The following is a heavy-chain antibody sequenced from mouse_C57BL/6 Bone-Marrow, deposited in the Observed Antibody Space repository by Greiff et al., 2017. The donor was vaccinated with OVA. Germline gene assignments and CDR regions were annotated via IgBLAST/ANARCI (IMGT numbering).Heavy chain of an antibody. V-gene: IGHV1-50*01. CDR3: ARSQIYEGYYRYAMDY. D-gene: IGHD2-3*01. J-gene: IGHJ4*01. CDR2: IDPSDSYP. CDR1: GYTFTSYW. Sequence: QVQLQQPGAELVKPGASVKLSCKASGYTFTSYWMQWVKQRPGQGLEWIGEIDPSDSYPNYNQKFKGKATLTVDTSSSTAYMQLSSLTSEDSAVYYCARSQIYEGYYRYAMDYWGQGTSVTVSS.